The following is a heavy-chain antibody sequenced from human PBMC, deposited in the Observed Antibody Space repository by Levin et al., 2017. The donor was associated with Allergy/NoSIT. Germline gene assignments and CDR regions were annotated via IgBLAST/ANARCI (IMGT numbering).Heavy chain of an antibody. D-gene: IGHD6-19*01. J-gene: IGHJ4*02. Sequence: SETLSLTCSVSGGSMNSYYWSWIRHPPGKGLEWIGYIYYSGNTNYNPSLKSRVTILVDTSKNQFSLTLSSVTAADTAVYFCARCRGYSTGWNDRFEYYFDYWGQGALVTVSS. CDR3: ARCRGYSTGWNDRFEYYFDY. CDR2: IYYSGNT. V-gene: IGHV4-59*08. CDR1: GGSMNSYY.